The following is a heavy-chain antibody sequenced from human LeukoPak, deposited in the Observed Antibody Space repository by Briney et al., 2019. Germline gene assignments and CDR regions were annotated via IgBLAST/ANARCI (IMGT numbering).Heavy chain of an antibody. CDR2: IFYSGST. V-gene: IGHV4-39*07. J-gene: IGHJ5*02. CDR3: ARGGGSGWYSSENWFDP. D-gene: IGHD6-19*01. Sequence: PSETLSLTCTVSGGSISSNNSYWGWIRQPPGKGLEWIGNIFYSGSTYYSPSLKSRVTISVDTSKNQFSLKLSSVTAADTAVYYCARGGGSGWYSSENWFDPWGQGTLVTVSS. CDR1: GGSISSNNSY.